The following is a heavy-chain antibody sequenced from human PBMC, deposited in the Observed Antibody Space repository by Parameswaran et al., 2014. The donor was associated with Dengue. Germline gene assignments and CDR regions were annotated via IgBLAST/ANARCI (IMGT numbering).Heavy chain of an antibody. D-gene: IGHD6-6*01. CDR2: IYYSGST. V-gene: IGHV4-39*07. J-gene: IGHJ6*02. CDR3: ARVYSSSAYYYYYYGMDV. Sequence: VRQMPGKGLEWIGSIYYSGSTYYNPSLKSRVTISVDTSKNQFSLKLSSVTAADTAVYYCARVYSSSAYYYYYYGMDVWGQGTTVTVSS.